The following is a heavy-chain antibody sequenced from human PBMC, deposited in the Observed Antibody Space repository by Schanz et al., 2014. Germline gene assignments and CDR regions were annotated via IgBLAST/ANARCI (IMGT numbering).Heavy chain of an antibody. Sequence: QVQLVQSGAEVKKPGASVKVSCKASGYTFTSYYIHWVRQAPGQGLEWMGKINPSSGTTRIAQNFQGRLPVTRDTSTSTVNMELSSLRSEDTAVYYCARGGFFDSTSFDSWGQGTLVTVSS. D-gene: IGHD2-2*01. CDR2: INPSSGTT. J-gene: IGHJ4*02. CDR1: GYTFTSYY. CDR3: ARGGFFDSTSFDS. V-gene: IGHV1-46*03.